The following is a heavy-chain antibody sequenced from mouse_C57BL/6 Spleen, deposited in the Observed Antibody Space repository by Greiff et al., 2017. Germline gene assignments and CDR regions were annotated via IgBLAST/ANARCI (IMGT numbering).Heavy chain of an antibody. CDR2: FYPGSGSI. CDR3: ARHEDIYYYGSSYFYFDY. V-gene: IGHV1-62-2*01. J-gene: IGHJ2*01. CDR1: GYTFTEYT. Sequence: VQGVESGAELVKPGASVKLSCKASGYTFTEYTIHWVKQRSGQGLEWIGWFYPGSGSIKYNEKFKDKATLTADKSSSTVYMELSRLTSEDSAVYFCARHEDIYYYGSSYFYFDYWGQGTTLTVSS. D-gene: IGHD1-1*01.